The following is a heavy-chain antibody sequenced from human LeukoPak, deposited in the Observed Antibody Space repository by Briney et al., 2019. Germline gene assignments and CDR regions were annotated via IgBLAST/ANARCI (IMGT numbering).Heavy chain of an antibody. J-gene: IGHJ6*03. CDR3: ARADVDV. V-gene: IGHV3-48*01. CDR2: ISSSSNKI. Sequence: GGSLRLSCAASGFNFNIYSFNWVRQAPGKGLEWVSYISSSSNKIHYADSVKGRFTISRDSGKNSVYLQMNSLRAEDTAVYYCARADVDVWGKGTTVVVSS. CDR1: GFNFNIYS.